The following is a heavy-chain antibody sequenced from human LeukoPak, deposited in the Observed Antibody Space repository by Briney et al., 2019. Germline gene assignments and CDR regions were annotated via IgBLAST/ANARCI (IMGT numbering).Heavy chain of an antibody. CDR3: ARGPSGYHNT. CDR1: GFTFNKYS. Sequence: GGSLRLSCVASGFTFNKYSMNWVRQAPGKGLQWLSYISGTSRTIYYADSVKGRFAISRDNARNSLYLQMNSLRAEDTAVYYCARGPSGYHNTGGQGTLVTVSS. J-gene: IGHJ4*02. V-gene: IGHV3-48*01. CDR2: ISGTSRTI. D-gene: IGHD5-12*01.